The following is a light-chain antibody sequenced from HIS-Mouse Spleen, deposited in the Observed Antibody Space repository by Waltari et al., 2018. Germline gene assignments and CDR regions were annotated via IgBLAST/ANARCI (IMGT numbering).Light chain of an antibody. CDR2: KDS. Sequence: SYELTQPPSVSVSPGQTARNTCPGEALPKQYAYWYQQKPGQAPVLVIYKDSERPSGIPERFSGSSSGTTVTLTISGVQAEDEADYYCQSADSSGTYVVFGGGTKLTVL. CDR1: ALPKQY. V-gene: IGLV3-25*03. CDR3: QSADSSGTYVV. J-gene: IGLJ2*01.